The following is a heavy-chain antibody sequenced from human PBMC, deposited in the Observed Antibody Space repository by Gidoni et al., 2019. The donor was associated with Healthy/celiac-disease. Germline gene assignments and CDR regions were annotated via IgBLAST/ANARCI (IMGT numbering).Heavy chain of an antibody. CDR3: TTSYCGGDCYSGADAFDI. Sequence: EVQLVESGGGLVKPGGSLRLSCAASGFTFSNAWMSWVRQAPGKGLEWVGRIKSKTDGGTTDYAAPVKGRFTISRDDSKNTLYLQMNSLKTEDTAVYYCTTSYCGGDCYSGADAFDIWGQGTMVTVSS. J-gene: IGHJ3*02. CDR1: GFTFSNAW. CDR2: IKSKTDGGTT. V-gene: IGHV3-15*01. D-gene: IGHD2-21*01.